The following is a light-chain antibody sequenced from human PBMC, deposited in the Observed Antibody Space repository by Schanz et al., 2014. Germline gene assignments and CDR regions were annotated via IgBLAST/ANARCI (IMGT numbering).Light chain of an antibody. CDR1: SSDVGGYNY. J-gene: IGLJ2*01. CDR3: AAWDDSLNGPV. CDR2: DVS. V-gene: IGLV2-14*01. Sequence: QSALTQPASVSGSPGQSITISCTGTSSDVGGYNYVSWYQQHPGKAPKLMIYDVSNRPSGVSNRFSGSKSGNTASLTISGLQAEDEADYYCAAWDDSLNGPVFGGGTKLTVL.